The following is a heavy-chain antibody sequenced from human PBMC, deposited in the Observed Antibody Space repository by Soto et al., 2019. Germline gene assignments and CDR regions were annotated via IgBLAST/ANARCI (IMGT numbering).Heavy chain of an antibody. Sequence: ASVKVSCKASGGTFSSYAISWVRQAPGQGLEWMGWISTYNGNTNYAQKFQDRVTMTTDPSTGTAYMDLRSLRSDDTAVYYCARKSSSSSWLDPWGQGTLVTVSS. V-gene: IGHV1-18*01. CDR1: GGTFSSYA. CDR2: ISTYNGNT. D-gene: IGHD6-6*01. CDR3: ARKSSSSSWLDP. J-gene: IGHJ5*02.